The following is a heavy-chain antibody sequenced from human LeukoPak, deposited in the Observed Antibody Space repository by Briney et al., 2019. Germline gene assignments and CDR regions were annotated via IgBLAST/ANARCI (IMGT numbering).Heavy chain of an antibody. D-gene: IGHD1-26*01. CDR2: IYYSGTT. V-gene: IGHV4-39*01. CDR3: ARLSPDVREGDLLHFDY. CDR1: GGSISSTSYY. J-gene: IGHJ4*02. Sequence: PSETLSLTCTVSGGSISSTSYYRDWIRQPPGEGLEWIGSIYYSGTTYYNPSLKSRVTISVDTSKNQFSLKLTSVTAADTAVYYCARLSPDVREGDLLHFDYWGQGTLVTVSS.